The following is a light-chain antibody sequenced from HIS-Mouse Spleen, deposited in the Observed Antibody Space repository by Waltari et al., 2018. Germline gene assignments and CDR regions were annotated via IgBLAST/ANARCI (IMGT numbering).Light chain of an antibody. Sequence: DIQMTQSPSSLSASVGDRVTITCRASQSISSYLNRYQQPPGKAPKLLIYAASSLQSGVPSRLGGSGSGTDFTITISSLQPEDFATYDCQQSYSTPITFGQGTRLEIK. CDR2: AAS. V-gene: IGKV1-39*01. CDR1: QSISSY. CDR3: QQSYSTPIT. J-gene: IGKJ5*01.